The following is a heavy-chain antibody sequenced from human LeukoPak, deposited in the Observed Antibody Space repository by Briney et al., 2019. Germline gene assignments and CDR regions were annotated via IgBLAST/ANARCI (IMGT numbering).Heavy chain of an antibody. V-gene: IGHV4-4*09. CDR3: ARSAAGLSYGMDV. CDR1: GGPVGGHY. D-gene: IGHD6-13*01. J-gene: IGHJ6*02. Sequence: SETLSLTCAVSGGPVGGHYWDWIRQPPGRGLEWIGYIYASGSANYHPSLKSRVTISVTKNQFSLKLSSVTAADTAVYFCARSAAGLSYGMDVWGQGTTVTVSS. CDR2: IYASGSA.